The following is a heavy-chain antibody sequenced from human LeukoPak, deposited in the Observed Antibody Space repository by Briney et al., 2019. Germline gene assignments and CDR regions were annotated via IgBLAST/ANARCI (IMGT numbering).Heavy chain of an antibody. V-gene: IGHV1-18*01. J-gene: IGHJ4*02. CDR2: ISAYNGNT. D-gene: IGHD3-22*01. CDR3: ARSSGVVITTWFDY. Sequence: ASVKVSCKASGYTFTSYGISWVRRAPGQGLEWMGWISAYNGNTNYAQKLQGRVTMTTDTSTSTAYMELRSLRSDDTAAYYCARSSGVVITTWFDYWGQGTLVTVPS. CDR1: GYTFTSYG.